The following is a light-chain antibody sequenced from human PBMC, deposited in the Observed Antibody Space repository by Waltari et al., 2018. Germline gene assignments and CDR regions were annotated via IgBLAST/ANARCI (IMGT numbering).Light chain of an antibody. Sequence: QPVLTHSSSASASLGSPVKLTCTLSSGHSSYTIAWHQQQPGKAPRYLLKLEGSGSYNKGSGVPDRVAGSTSGADRYLTSSNLQAEDEADYYCETWDSNARVFGGGTKLTVL. J-gene: IGLJ2*01. CDR1: SGHSSYT. CDR2: LEGSGSY. CDR3: ETWDSNARV. V-gene: IGLV4-60*03.